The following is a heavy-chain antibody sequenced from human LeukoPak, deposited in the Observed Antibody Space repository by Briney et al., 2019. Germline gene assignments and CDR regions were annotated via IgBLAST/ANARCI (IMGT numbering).Heavy chain of an antibody. CDR3: ANVGAGSGSHYKWYYFDY. D-gene: IGHD1-26*01. V-gene: IGHV3-23*01. CDR2: ISGSGGST. Sequence: GGSLRLSCAASGFTFSSYAMSWVRQAPGKGLEWVSDISGSGGSTYYADSVKGRFTISRDNSKNTLYLQMNSLRAEDTAVYYCANVGAGSGSHYKWYYFDYWGQGTLVTVSS. CDR1: GFTFSSYA. J-gene: IGHJ4*02.